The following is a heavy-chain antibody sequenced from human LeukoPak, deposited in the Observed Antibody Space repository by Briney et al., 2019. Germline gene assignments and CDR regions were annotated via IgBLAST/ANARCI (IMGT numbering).Heavy chain of an antibody. V-gene: IGHV3-72*01. Sequence: GGSLRLSCAASGFIFSDYFMDWVRQAPGKGLEWVGRIRKKRERYTTEYAASVKGRFVILRDDSKTSLYLQMNSLRTEDTAVYYCVRDNWGTDYWGQGTLVTVSS. CDR2: IRKKRERYTT. CDR1: GFIFSDYF. D-gene: IGHD7-27*01. J-gene: IGHJ4*02. CDR3: VRDNWGTDY.